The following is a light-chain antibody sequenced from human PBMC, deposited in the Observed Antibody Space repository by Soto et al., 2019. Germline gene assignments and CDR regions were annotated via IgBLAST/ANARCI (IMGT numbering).Light chain of an antibody. J-gene: IGKJ4*01. Sequence: AIQMTQSPSSLSASVGDRVTITCRASQGIRNDLGWYQQKPGKAPKLLIFAASSLQSGVPSRFSGSGSGTDFSLTISSLQPEDFATYYCLQDYTYPLTFGGGTKVEIK. CDR1: QGIRND. CDR2: AAS. CDR3: LQDYTYPLT. V-gene: IGKV1-6*01.